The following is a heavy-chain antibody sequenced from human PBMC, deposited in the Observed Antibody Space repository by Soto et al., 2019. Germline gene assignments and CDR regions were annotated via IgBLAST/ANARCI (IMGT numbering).Heavy chain of an antibody. CDR1: GFTFSDYY. D-gene: IGHD3-9*01. J-gene: IGHJ6*03. Sequence: QVQLVESGGGLVQPGGSLRLSCTASGFTFSDYYMTWIRQAPGKGLESVSYISSSGTRMYYADSVKGRFTISRDNAKNSLYLQLNSLRAEYTAVYYCAREYYDVLTDYYRYYYIDVWGKGITVTVSS. CDR3: AREYYDVLTDYYRYYYIDV. V-gene: IGHV3-11*01. CDR2: ISSSGTRM.